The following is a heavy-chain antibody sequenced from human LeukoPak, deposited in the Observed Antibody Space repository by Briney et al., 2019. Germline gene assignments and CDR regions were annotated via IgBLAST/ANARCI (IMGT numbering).Heavy chain of an antibody. CDR2: INQDGSEI. CDR3: ARDQGRMIVVRTTNWYLEL. Sequence: GGSLRLSCAASGFTLSNYWMIWLRQAPGKGLEWVANINQDGSEIYYVDSVKGRFTISRDNAKNSLYLQINSLRAEDTAVYYCARDQGRMIVVRTTNWYLELRGRGTLVTVSS. D-gene: IGHD3-22*01. J-gene: IGHJ2*01. V-gene: IGHV3-7*01. CDR1: GFTLSNYW.